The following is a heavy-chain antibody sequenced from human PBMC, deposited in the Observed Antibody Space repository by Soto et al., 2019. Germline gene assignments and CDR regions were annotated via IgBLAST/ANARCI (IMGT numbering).Heavy chain of an antibody. CDR3: AGGDYYHSSGYYFYYYTMDV. D-gene: IGHD3-22*01. J-gene: IGHJ6*02. CDR1: GGSSSGISCY. CDR2: VYYGGST. Sequence: TVAGGSSSGISCYWGWIRQPPGKGLEWIGNVYYGGSTYYNPSLKSRVAISVETSKSQFSLKLSSVTAADTAVYYCAGGDYYHSSGYYFYYYTMDVWGQGTTVTVSS. V-gene: IGHV4-39*01.